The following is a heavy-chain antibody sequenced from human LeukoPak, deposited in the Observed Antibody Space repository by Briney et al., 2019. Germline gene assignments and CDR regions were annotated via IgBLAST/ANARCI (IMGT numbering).Heavy chain of an antibody. J-gene: IGHJ4*02. CDR1: GDSISGSSFY. V-gene: IGHV4-39*01. CDR3: ARQSSSHYTGGLYYFDS. D-gene: IGHD2-8*02. CDR2: IYYRGST. Sequence: PSETLSLTFTVSGDSISGSSFYWGWIRQPPGKGLEWIGSIYYRGSTFYNPSLKSRVTVSVDTFKNQFSLKLNSVTAADTAVYFCARQSSSHYTGGLYYFDSWGQGTLVIVSS.